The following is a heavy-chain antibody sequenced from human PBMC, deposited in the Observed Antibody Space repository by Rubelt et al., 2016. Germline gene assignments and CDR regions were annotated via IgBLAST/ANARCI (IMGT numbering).Heavy chain of an antibody. CDR2: INPNSGGT. J-gene: IGHJ4*02. Sequence: QVQLVQSGAEVKKPGASVKVSCKASGSTFTRNGFSWVRQAPGQGLEWMGWINPNSGGTNYAQKFQGRVTMTRDTSISTAYMELSRLRSDDTAVYYCARVRQLSDYWGQGTLVTVSS. CDR1: GSTFTRNG. V-gene: IGHV1-2*02. D-gene: IGHD6-6*01. CDR3: ARVRQLSDY.